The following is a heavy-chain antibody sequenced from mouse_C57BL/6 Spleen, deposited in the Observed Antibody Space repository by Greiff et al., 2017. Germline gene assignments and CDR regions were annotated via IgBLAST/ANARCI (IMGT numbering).Heavy chain of an antibody. V-gene: IGHV1-55*01. D-gene: IGHD1-1*01. CDR2: IYPGSGST. CDR3: AKGDYGSSGWFAY. J-gene: IGHJ3*01. CDR1: GYTFTSYW. Sequence: QVQLQQPGAELVKPGASVKMSCKASGYTFTSYWITWVKQRPGQGLEWIGDIYPGSGSTNYNEKFKSKATLTVDTASSTAYMQLSSLTSVDSAVYYCAKGDYGSSGWFAYWGQGTLVTVSA.